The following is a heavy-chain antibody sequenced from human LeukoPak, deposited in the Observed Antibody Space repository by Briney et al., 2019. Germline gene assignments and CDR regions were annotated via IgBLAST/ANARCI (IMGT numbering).Heavy chain of an antibody. CDR3: ARVYSGYDLPGSLANYYFDY. CDR1: GGSISSGDYY. D-gene: IGHD5-12*01. Sequence: PSETLSLTCTVSGGSISSGDYYWSWIRQPPGKGLEWIGRFYSGGSADYNPSLKSRVTMSVDTSKNQFSLKLSSVTAADTAVYYCARVYSGYDLPGSLANYYFDYWGQGTLVTVSS. CDR2: FYSGGSA. J-gene: IGHJ4*02. V-gene: IGHV4-61*08.